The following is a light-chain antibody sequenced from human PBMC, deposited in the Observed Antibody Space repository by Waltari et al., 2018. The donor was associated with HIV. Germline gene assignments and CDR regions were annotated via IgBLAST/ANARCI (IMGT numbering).Light chain of an antibody. CDR3: CAYAGSTTYVI. Sequence: QSALTQPPSASGSPGQSVTISCTGTSSDGGGYNYVSWYQPHPGKAPKLLIYEVIKRPSCVSNRFSGSKSGNTASLTISGLQAEDEADYYCCAYAGSTTYVIFGGGTKLTVL. CDR2: EVI. J-gene: IGLJ2*01. CDR1: SSDGGGYNY. V-gene: IGLV2-8*01.